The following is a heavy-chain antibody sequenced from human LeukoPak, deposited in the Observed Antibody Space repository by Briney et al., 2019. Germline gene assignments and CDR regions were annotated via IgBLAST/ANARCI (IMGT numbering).Heavy chain of an antibody. CDR1: GFTFSSYA. J-gene: IGHJ4*02. CDR2: ISSTGSYM. Sequence: RGSLRLSCAASGFTFSSYAMNWVCQAPWKGLEWVSSISSTGSYMSYADAVQGRFTISRDNAKNSLYLQVSSLRAEDTAVYYCARDVAAGAFDYWGQGPLVPVSS. D-gene: IGHD6-19*01. V-gene: IGHV3-21*01. CDR3: ARDVAAGAFDY.